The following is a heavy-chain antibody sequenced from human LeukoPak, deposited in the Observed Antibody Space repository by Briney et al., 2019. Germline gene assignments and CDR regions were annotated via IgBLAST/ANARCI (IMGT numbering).Heavy chain of an antibody. CDR3: ARYIVGATHGGGDY. J-gene: IGHJ4*02. CDR2: IYYSGST. CDR1: GGSISSSSYY. Sequence: SETLSLTCTVSGGSISSSSYYWGWIRQPPGKGLEWIGGIYYSGSTYYNPSLKSRVTISVDTSKNQFSLKLSSVTAADTAVYYCARYIVGATHGGGDYWGQGTLVTVSS. V-gene: IGHV4-39*07. D-gene: IGHD1-26*01.